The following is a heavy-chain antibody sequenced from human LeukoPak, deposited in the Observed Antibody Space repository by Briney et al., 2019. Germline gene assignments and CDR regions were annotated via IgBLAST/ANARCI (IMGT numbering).Heavy chain of an antibody. CDR3: ARIYDSGSYSSFDY. V-gene: IGHV3-21*01. Sequence: PGGSLRLSCAASGFNFSSYSMNWVRQAPGKGLEWVSSISSSSSFRYYADSVKGRFTISRDNAKNSLYLQMNSLRAEDTAVYYCARIYDSGSYSSFDYWGQGTLVTVSP. J-gene: IGHJ4*02. CDR2: ISSSSSFR. D-gene: IGHD3-10*01. CDR1: GFNFSSYS.